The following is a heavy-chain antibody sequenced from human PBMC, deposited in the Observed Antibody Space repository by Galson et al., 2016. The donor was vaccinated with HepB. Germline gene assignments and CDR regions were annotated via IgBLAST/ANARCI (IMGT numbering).Heavy chain of an antibody. J-gene: IGHJ6*02. CDR2: ISSDAVTT. V-gene: IGHV3-64D*09. CDR1: GFTFSSYA. CDR3: VTQYGVDV. Sequence: SLRLSCAASGFTFSSYAMHWVRQAPGKGLEYVSAISSDAVTTYYADSEKGRFTISRENSKNTLYLQMSGLRAEDTAVYYCVTQYGVDVWGQGTTATVS.